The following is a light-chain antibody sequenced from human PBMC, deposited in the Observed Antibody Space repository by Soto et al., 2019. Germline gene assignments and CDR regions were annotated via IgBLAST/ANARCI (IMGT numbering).Light chain of an antibody. Sequence: EIVMTQSPATLSVSPGARATLSCRASQGVSSNLAWYQQKPGQAPRLLIYDASTRATGIPARFSGSGSGTECTLTLSSPQADDFAVYYCRPYNSWSPLTFGGGTKVEIK. V-gene: IGKV3-15*01. J-gene: IGKJ4*01. CDR1: QGVSSN. CDR3: RPYNSWSPLT. CDR2: DAS.